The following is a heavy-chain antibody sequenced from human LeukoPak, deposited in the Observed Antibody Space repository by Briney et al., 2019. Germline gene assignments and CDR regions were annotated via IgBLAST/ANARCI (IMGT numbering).Heavy chain of an antibody. CDR3: AKGTGDNCYTPLDY. J-gene: IGHJ4*02. Sequence: GGSLRLSCAASGFTFSSYAMSWARQAPGKGLEWVSVISGGGGSTYYADSMKGRFTISRDTSKNTLHLQMSSLRAEDTAVYYCAKGTGDNCYTPLDYWGQGALVTVSS. CDR2: ISGGGGST. D-gene: IGHD2-15*01. V-gene: IGHV3-23*01. CDR1: GFTFSSYA.